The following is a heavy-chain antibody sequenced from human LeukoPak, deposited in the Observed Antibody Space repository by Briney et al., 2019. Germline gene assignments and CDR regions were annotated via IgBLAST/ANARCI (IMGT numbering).Heavy chain of an antibody. V-gene: IGHV3-48*04. Sequence: GGSLRLSCAASGFTFSTYSMNWVRQAPGEGLEWVSYINSSSSAIYYADSLKGRFTISRDNVKNSLYLQMNSLRAEDTSVYYCAKEYDCSGYDYEGAFDIWGQGTMVTVSS. J-gene: IGHJ3*02. D-gene: IGHD3-22*01. CDR3: AKEYDCSGYDYEGAFDI. CDR1: GFTFSTYS. CDR2: INSSSSAI.